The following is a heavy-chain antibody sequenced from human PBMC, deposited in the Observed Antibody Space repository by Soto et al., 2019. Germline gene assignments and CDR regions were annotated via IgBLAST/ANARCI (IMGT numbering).Heavy chain of an antibody. CDR1: GFTVSSNY. CDR2: IYSGGST. J-gene: IGHJ6*03. D-gene: IGHD6-6*01. V-gene: IGHV3-66*01. CDR3: ARLVIAARLYYYYYMDV. Sequence: GGSLRLSCAASGFTVSSNYMSWVRQAPGKGLEWVSVIYSGGSTYYADSVKGRFTISRDNSKNTLYLQMKSLRAEDTAVYYCARLVIAARLYYYYYMDVWGKGTTVTVSS.